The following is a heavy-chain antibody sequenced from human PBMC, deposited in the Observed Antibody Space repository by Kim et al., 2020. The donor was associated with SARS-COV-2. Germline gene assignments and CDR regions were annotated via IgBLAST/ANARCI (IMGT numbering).Heavy chain of an antibody. CDR1: GFTFSNAW. D-gene: IGHD1-26*01. V-gene: IGHV3-15*01. Sequence: GGSLRLSCAASGFTFSNAWMSWVRQAPGKGLEWVGRIKSKTDGGTTDYAAPVKGRFTISRDDSKNTLYLQMNSLKTEDTAVYYCTTDREVGARYPFDYWGQGTLVTVSS. J-gene: IGHJ4*02. CDR2: IKSKTDGGTT. CDR3: TTDREVGARYPFDY.